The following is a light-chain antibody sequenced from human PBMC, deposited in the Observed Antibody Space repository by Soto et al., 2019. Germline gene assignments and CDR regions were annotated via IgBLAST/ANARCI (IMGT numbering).Light chain of an antibody. CDR1: QSISSY. CDR3: QQSYSTPYT. V-gene: IGKV1-39*01. Sequence: DIQMTQSPSSLSASVEDRVTITCRASQSISSYLNWYQQKPGKAPKLLIYAASSLQSGVPSRFSGSGSGTDFNLTISSLQPEDVATYYCQQSYSTPYTFGQGTKLEIK. CDR2: AAS. J-gene: IGKJ2*01.